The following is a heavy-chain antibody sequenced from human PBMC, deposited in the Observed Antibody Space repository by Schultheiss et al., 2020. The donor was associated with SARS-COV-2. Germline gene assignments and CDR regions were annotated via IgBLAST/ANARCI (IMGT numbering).Heavy chain of an antibody. CDR3: ARASFGNTVTIDR. J-gene: IGHJ5*02. D-gene: IGHD4-17*01. V-gene: IGHV4-4*02. Sequence: SETLSLTCAVSGGSISSSNWWSWVRQSPGKGLEWIGQIYHTGITNYNPSLKSRVTISVDKSKNQFSLKLNSVTAADTAVYYCARASFGNTVTIDRWGQGTLVTVSS. CDR1: GGSISSSNW. CDR2: IYHTGIT.